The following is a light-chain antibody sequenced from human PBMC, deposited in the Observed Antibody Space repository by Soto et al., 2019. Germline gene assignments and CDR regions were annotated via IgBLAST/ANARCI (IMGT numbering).Light chain of an antibody. Sequence: IQMTQSPSSLSASVGDRVIITCRASQGIRNDLRWYQQKPGKAPKLLIYAASNLQSGVPSRFSGSRSGTEFTLTISSLQPEDSAASYCLQDYNFPQTFGQGTKLEI. CDR1: QGIRND. CDR2: AAS. J-gene: IGKJ2*01. CDR3: LQDYNFPQT. V-gene: IGKV1-6*01.